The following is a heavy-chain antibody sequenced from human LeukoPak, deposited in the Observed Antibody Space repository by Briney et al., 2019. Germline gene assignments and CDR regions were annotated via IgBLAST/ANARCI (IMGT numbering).Heavy chain of an antibody. V-gene: IGHV3-23*01. Sequence: GGSLRLSCAASGFTFSSYAMSWVRQAPGKGLEWVSAISGSGGSTYYADSVKGRFTISRDNSKNTLYLQMNSLRAEDTAVYYCAKNGWYDILTGYYNDYWGQGTLVTVSS. D-gene: IGHD3-9*01. J-gene: IGHJ4*02. CDR1: GFTFSSYA. CDR2: ISGSGGST. CDR3: AKNGWYDILTGYYNDY.